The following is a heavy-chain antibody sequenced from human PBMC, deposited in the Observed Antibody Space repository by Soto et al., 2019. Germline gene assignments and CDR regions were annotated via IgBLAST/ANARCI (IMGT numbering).Heavy chain of an antibody. V-gene: IGHV3-21*01. CDR3: ARFSRYCSGGSCYYYGMDV. D-gene: IGHD2-15*01. CDR2: ISSSSSYI. CDR1: GFTFSSYS. J-gene: IGHJ6*02. Sequence: EVQLVESGGGLVKPGGSLRLSCAGSGFTFSSYSMNWVRQAPGKGLEWVSSISSSSSYINYADSVKGRFTISRDNAKNSLYLQMNSLRAEDTAVYYCARFSRYCSGGSCYYYGMDVWGQGTTVTVSS.